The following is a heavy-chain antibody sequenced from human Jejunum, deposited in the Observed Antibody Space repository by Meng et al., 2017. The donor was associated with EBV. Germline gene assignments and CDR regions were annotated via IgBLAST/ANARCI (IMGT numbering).Heavy chain of an antibody. CDR1: RGSFSGYY. D-gene: IGHD3-16*02. CDR2: INHSGST. Sequence: QRQLQQVVAWLLKPSETLSLSCAVYRGSFSGYYWSWIRQHPGKGLEWIGEINHSGSTNYNPSLRSRVTISVETSKNQFSLRLNSVTAADTAVYYCARVAFSYTTRSLDSWGQGTLVTVAS. J-gene: IGHJ4*02. CDR3: ARVAFSYTTRSLDS. V-gene: IGHV4-34*02.